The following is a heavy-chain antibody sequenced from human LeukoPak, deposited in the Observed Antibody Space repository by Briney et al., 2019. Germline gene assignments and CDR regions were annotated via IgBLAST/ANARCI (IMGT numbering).Heavy chain of an antibody. CDR3: AILERQQLVLDY. Sequence: GYTFTSXXXXXXRXXPGQXXXXMGIINPSGGSTSYAQKFQGRVTMTRDTSTSTVYMELSSLRSEDTAVYYCAILERQQLVLDYWGQGTLVTVSS. J-gene: IGHJ4*02. CDR2: INPSGGST. D-gene: IGHD6-13*01. V-gene: IGHV1-46*01. CDR1: GYTFTSXX.